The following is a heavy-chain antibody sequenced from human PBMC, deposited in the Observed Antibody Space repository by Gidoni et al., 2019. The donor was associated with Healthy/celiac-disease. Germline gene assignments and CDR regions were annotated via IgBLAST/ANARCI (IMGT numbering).Heavy chain of an antibody. CDR3: ATEHTAMVRVRYFDY. V-gene: IGHV4-39*07. D-gene: IGHD5-18*01. Sequence: QLQLQESGPGLVKPSGTLSLTSTVSGGAISSSSYYWGWIRQPPGKGLEWIGSIYYSGGTYYNPSLKSRVTISVDTSKNQFSLKLSSVTAADTAVYYCATEHTAMVRVRYFDYWGQGTLVTVSS. CDR1: GGAISSSSYY. J-gene: IGHJ4*02. CDR2: IYYSGGT.